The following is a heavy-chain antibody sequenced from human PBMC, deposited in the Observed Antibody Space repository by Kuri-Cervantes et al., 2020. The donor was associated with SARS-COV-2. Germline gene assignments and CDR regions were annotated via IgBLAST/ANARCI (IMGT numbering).Heavy chain of an antibody. CDR3: ARVSGTYND. Sequence: ASVKVSCKASGYIFSNYGISWVRQAPGQGLEWLGWINPENGNTKYTQKVQGRATMTTDTSTSTAYMELRTLRSDDPAVYSFARVSGTYNDWGQGTLVTVSS. V-gene: IGHV1-18*01. J-gene: IGHJ4*02. D-gene: IGHD1-26*01. CDR1: GYIFSNYG. CDR2: INPENGNT.